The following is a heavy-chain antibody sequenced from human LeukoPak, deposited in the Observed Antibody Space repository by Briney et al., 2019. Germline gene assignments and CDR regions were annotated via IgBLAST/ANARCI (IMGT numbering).Heavy chain of an antibody. D-gene: IGHD1-26*01. Sequence: GASVKVSCKASGDIFTSYGIRGVRQAPGEGLEWMGWISAYNGNTNYAQKLQGRVIMTTDTSTSTAYMELRSLRSDDTAVYYCARDGSPYSGSYSAVDYWGQGTLVTVSS. CDR3: ARDGSPYSGSYSAVDY. J-gene: IGHJ4*02. CDR1: GDIFTSYG. CDR2: ISAYNGNT. V-gene: IGHV1-18*01.